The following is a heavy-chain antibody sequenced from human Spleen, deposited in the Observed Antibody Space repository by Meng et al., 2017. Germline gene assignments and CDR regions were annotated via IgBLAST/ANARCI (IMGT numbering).Heavy chain of an antibody. V-gene: IGHV5-51*01. Sequence: GESLKISCKGSGYSFTSYWIGWVRQMPGKGLEWMGVFSPGDSDATYSPSFQGHDTFSADKSINTAYLQWSSRKASDTAIYYCARPGSPASTDYFDDWGQGTLVTVAS. J-gene: IGHJ4*02. D-gene: IGHD3-10*01. CDR1: GYSFTSYW. CDR2: FSPGDSDA. CDR3: ARPGSPASTDYFDD.